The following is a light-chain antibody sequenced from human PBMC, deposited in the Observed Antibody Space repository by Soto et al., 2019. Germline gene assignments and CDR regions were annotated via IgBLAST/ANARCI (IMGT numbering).Light chain of an antibody. CDR3: SSYTSSNTLV. J-gene: IGLJ2*01. V-gene: IGLV2-14*03. Sequence: QSALTQPASVSGSPGQSITISCTGTSSDVGGYNYVAWYQLRPARAPQLLIFEVNKRSSGVSDRFSGSKSGNTASLTISGLQAEDEADYYCSSYTSSNTLVFGGGTKLTVL. CDR2: EVN. CDR1: SSDVGGYNY.